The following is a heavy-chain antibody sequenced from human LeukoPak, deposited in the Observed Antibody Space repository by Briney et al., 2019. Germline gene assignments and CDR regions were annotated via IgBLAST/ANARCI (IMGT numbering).Heavy chain of an antibody. CDR3: ARGVYIAAAQYGY. Sequence: SETLSLTCTVSGGSTSSYYWSWIRQPPGKGLEWIGYIYYSGTTNYNPSLKSRVTISVDTSKNQFSLKLSSVTAADTAVYYCARGVYIAAAQYGYWGQGTLVTVS. D-gene: IGHD6-13*01. V-gene: IGHV4-59*01. CDR2: IYYSGTT. CDR1: GGSTSSYY. J-gene: IGHJ4*02.